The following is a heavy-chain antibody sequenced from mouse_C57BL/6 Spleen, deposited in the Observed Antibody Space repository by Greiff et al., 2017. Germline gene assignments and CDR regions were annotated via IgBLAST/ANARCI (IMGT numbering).Heavy chain of an antibody. CDR2: IYPGDGDT. CDR1: GYAFSSSW. D-gene: IGHD1-1*01. Sequence: QVQLQQSGAELVQPGASVKISCKASGYAFSSSWMNWVKQRPGKGLEWIGQIYPGDGDTNYNGKFKGKATLTADKSSSTAYMQLSSLTSEDSAVYFCASITTVVARYFDYWLQGATLT. CDR3: ASITTVVARYFDY. V-gene: IGHV1-80*01. J-gene: IGHJ2*01.